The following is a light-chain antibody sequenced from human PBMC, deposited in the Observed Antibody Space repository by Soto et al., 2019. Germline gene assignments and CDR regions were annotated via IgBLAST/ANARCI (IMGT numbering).Light chain of an antibody. CDR3: QQYTGPPWT. Sequence: DIQMTQSPSSLSAFVGDRVTITCRASQRFTSWLAWYQHRPGKAPKLLIYKTSSLESGVPLRFSGSGSGTEFPLTISSLQPDDSATYYCQQYTGPPWTFGQGTRVEVK. CDR1: QRFTSW. CDR2: KTS. J-gene: IGKJ1*01. V-gene: IGKV1-5*03.